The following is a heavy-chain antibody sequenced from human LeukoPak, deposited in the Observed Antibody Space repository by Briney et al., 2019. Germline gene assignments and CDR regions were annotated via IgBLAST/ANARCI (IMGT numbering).Heavy chain of an antibody. V-gene: IGHV3-23*01. J-gene: IGHJ6*02. CDR3: AARHRLDCSGGSCYSVLYYYYGMDV. Sequence: GGSLRLSCAASGFTFSSYAMSWVRQAPGKGLEGVSAISGSGGRTYYADSVKGRFTISRDNSKNTLYLQMNSLRAEDTAVYYCAARHRLDCSGGSCYSVLYYYYGMDVWGQGTTVTVSS. D-gene: IGHD2-15*01. CDR1: GFTFSSYA. CDR2: ISGSGGRT.